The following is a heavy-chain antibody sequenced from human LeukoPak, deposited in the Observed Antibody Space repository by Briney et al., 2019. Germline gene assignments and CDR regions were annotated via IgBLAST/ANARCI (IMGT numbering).Heavy chain of an antibody. V-gene: IGHV3-30*02. CDR3: AKSEGGYDFNEIDY. CDR2: IRYDGSNK. D-gene: IGHD5-12*01. Sequence: GGSLRLSCAASGFTFSSYGMHWVRQAPGKGLEWVAFIRYDGSNKYYADSVKGRFTISRDSSKNTLYLQMNSLRAEDTAVYYCAKSEGGYDFNEIDYWGQGTLVTVSS. CDR1: GFTFSSYG. J-gene: IGHJ4*02.